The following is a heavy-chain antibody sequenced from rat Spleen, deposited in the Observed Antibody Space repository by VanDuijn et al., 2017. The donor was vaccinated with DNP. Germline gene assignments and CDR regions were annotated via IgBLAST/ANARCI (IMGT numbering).Heavy chain of an antibody. J-gene: IGHJ1*01. CDR2: INKDSSTT. Sequence: EVELVESGGGLVQPGRSLKLSCAASGFNFNDYWMGWVRQAPGKGLEWIGEINKDSSTTNSSPSLRERFTISRDNAQNSLYLQMSKVGSDDTAIYFCARKSFKGWFFDFWGPGTMVTVSS. CDR3: ARKSFKGWFFDF. V-gene: IGHV4-2*01. D-gene: IGHD1-3*01. CDR1: GFNFNDYW.